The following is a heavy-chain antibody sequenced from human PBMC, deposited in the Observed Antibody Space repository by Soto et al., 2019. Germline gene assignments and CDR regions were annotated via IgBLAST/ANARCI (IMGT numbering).Heavy chain of an antibody. D-gene: IGHD2-15*01. CDR2: IYPGDSDT. Sequence: PGESLKISCKGSGYSFTSYWIGWVRQMPGKGLEWMGIIYPGDSDTRYSPSFQGQVTISADKSISTAYLQWSSLKASDTAMYYRARHLRYCSGGSCYPPYYYGMDVWGQGTTVTVSS. CDR1: GYSFTSYW. CDR3: ARHLRYCSGGSCYPPYYYGMDV. J-gene: IGHJ6*02. V-gene: IGHV5-51*01.